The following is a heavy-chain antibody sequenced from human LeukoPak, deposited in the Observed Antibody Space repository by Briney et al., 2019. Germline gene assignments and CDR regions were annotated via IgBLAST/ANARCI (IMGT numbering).Heavy chain of an antibody. CDR1: GGSISSYY. CDR3: AGTYYGFWSGYYPHYYYYYMDV. Sequence: SSETLSLTCTVSGGSISSYYLSWIRQPPGKGLEWIGYIYYSGSTNYNPSLKSRVTISVDTSKNQFSLKLSSVTAADTAVYYCAGTYYGFWSGYYPHYYYYYMDVWGKGTTVTVSS. J-gene: IGHJ6*03. CDR2: IYYSGST. V-gene: IGHV4-59*01. D-gene: IGHD3-3*01.